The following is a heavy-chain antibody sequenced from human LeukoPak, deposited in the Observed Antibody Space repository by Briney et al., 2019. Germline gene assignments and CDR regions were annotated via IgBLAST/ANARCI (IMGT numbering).Heavy chain of an antibody. Sequence: TSETLSLTCTVSGGSICSGDYYWSWIRQPPGRGLEWIGYIYFSGSTYYNPSLKSRVTISVDTSKNQFSLKLSSVTAADTAVYYCARDTMVREPQSYYYYGMDVWGQGTTVTVSS. CDR2: IYFSGST. V-gene: IGHV4-30-4*01. CDR3: ARDTMVREPQSYYYYGMDV. J-gene: IGHJ6*02. CDR1: GGSICSGDYY. D-gene: IGHD3-10*01.